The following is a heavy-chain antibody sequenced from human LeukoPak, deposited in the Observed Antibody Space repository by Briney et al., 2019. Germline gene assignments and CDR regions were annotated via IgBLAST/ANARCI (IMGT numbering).Heavy chain of an antibody. CDR3: ARGQITMVRGGNLDY. D-gene: IGHD3-10*01. J-gene: IGHJ4*02. V-gene: IGHV1-2*02. CDR2: INPNSGGT. Sequence: GASVKVSCKASGYTFTGYYMHWVRQAPGQGLEWMGWINPNSGGTNYAQKFQGRVTMTRDTSISTAYMELSRLRSDDTAVYYCARGQITMVRGGNLDYWGQGTLVTVSS. CDR1: GYTFTGYY.